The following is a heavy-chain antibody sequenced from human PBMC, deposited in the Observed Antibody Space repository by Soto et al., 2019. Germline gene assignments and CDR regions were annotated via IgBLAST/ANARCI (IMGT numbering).Heavy chain of an antibody. J-gene: IGHJ6*02. CDR2: FDPEDGET. CDR3: ATGDCSSTSCYYYYGMDV. Sequence: VASVKVSCKVSGYTLTELSMHWVRQAPGKGLEWMGGFDPEDGETIYAQKFQGRVTMTEDTSTDTAYMELSSLRSEDTAVYYCATGDCSSTSCYYYYGMDVWGQGTTVTVSS. D-gene: IGHD2-2*01. V-gene: IGHV1-24*01. CDR1: GYTLTELS.